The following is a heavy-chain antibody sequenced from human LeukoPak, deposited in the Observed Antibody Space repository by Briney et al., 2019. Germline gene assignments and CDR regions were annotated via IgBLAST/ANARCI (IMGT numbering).Heavy chain of an antibody. D-gene: IGHD3-16*02. CDR2: INPNSGGT. J-gene: IGHJ4*02. CDR1: GYTFTGYY. CDR3: ARMPNDYVWGSYRYYFDY. V-gene: IGHV1-2*02. Sequence: ASVKVSCKASGYTFTGYYMHWVRQAPGQGLEWMGWINPNSGGTNYAQKFQGRVTMTRDTSISTAYMELSRLRSDDTAVYYCARMPNDYVWGSYRYYFDYWGQGTLVTVSS.